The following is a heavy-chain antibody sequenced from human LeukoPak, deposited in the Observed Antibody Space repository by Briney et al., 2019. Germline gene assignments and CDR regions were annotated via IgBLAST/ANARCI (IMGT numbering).Heavy chain of an antibody. CDR1: GYTFTGFY. D-gene: IGHD6-13*01. V-gene: IGHV1-2*02. Sequence: ASVKVSCKASGYTFTGFYMHWVRRAPGQGLEWMGWINPHSADTGYAQKFLGRVTMTRDMSISTIYMELTRLRSDDTALYYCARWDGYSSSPDYWGQGTLVTVSS. CDR3: ARWDGYSSSPDY. J-gene: IGHJ4*02. CDR2: INPHSADT.